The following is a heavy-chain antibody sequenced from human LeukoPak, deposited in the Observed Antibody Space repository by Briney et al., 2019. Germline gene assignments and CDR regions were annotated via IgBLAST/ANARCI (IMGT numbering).Heavy chain of an antibody. CDR2: IVVGSGNT. D-gene: IGHD5-12*01. V-gene: IGHV1-58*01. J-gene: IGHJ4*02. Sequence: GASVKVSCKASGFTFTSSAVQWVRQARGQRLEWIGCIVVGSGNTNYAQKFQERVTITRDMSTSTAYMELSSPRSEDTAVYYCAAYGGYSGYDLDYWGQGTLVTVSS. CDR1: GFTFTSSA. CDR3: AAYGGYSGYDLDY.